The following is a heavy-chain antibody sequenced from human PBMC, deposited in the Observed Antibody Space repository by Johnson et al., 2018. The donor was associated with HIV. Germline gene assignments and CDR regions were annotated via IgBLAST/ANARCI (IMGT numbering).Heavy chain of an antibody. CDR3: AKDKTLYGSGTFDAFDI. CDR1: RFTLSSYG. Sequence: VQLVESGGGVVQPGGSLRLSCTASRFTLSSYGMHWVRQAPGKGLEWMAFVRYDGSNKYYADSVKGRCTISRDSSKNTLYLQLNSLRPEDTAVYYCAKDKTLYGSGTFDAFDIWGQGTMVTVSS. J-gene: IGHJ3*02. D-gene: IGHD3-10*01. V-gene: IGHV3-30*02. CDR2: VRYDGSNK.